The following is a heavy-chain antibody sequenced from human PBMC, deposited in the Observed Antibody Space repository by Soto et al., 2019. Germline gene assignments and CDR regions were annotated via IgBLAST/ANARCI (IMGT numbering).Heavy chain of an antibody. J-gene: IGHJ4*02. CDR3: AREGSSWPFDY. D-gene: IGHD6-13*01. CDR2: IIPIFGTA. Sequence: QVQLVQSGAEVKKPGSSVKVSCKASGGTFSSYAISWVRQAPGQGLEWMGGIIPIFGTANYAQKFQGRVTITADESTSTAYREMSSLRSEDTAVYYCAREGSSWPFDYWGQGTLVTVSS. V-gene: IGHV1-69*01. CDR1: GGTFSSYA.